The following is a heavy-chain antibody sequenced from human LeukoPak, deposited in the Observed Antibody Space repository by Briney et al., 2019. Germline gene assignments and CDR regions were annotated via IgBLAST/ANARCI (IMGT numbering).Heavy chain of an antibody. Sequence: ASVKVSCKASGCTFSSYAINWVRQAPGQGLEWMGGMIHIFGTANYAQKFQGRVTITSDESTSTAYMELSSLRSEDTAVYYCARDQFRANAFDIWGQGTMVTVSS. D-gene: IGHD1-26*01. CDR1: GCTFSSYA. CDR2: MIHIFGTA. CDR3: ARDQFRANAFDI. V-gene: IGHV1-69*13. J-gene: IGHJ3*02.